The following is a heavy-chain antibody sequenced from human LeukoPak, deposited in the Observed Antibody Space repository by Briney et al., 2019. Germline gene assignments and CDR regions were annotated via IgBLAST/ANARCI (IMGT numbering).Heavy chain of an antibody. CDR3: ARDLGGAAADGGD. CDR1: GCTFTRYG. D-gene: IGHD6-13*01. CDR2: ISAYNDNT. Sequence: GASVKVSCKASGCTFTRYGISWVRQAPGQGLEWMGWISAYNDNTNYAQKLHGRVTMTTDTSTSTAYMELRSLRSDDTAVYYCARDLGGAAADGGDWGQGTLVTVSS. J-gene: IGHJ4*02. V-gene: IGHV1-18*01.